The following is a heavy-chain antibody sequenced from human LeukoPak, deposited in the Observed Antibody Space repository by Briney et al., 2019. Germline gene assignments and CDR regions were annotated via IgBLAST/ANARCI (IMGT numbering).Heavy chain of an antibody. CDR2: IYSGGST. CDR1: GFTVRSNH. V-gene: IGHV3-66*01. Sequence: QPGGSLRLSCEASGFTVRSNHMSWVRQAPGKGLEWVSVIYSGGSTDYADSVKGRFTISRDNSKNTFYLQMDSLRAEDTAFYYCAGEGPPRGTFDCWGQGALVTVSS. CDR3: AGEGPPRGTFDC. J-gene: IGHJ4*02.